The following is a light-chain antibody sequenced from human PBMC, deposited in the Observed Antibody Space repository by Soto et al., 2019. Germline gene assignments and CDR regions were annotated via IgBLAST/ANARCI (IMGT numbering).Light chain of an antibody. Sequence: QSALTQPASVSGSPGQSITISCTGTSSDVGSYNYVSWYQQHPGKAPKLMIYEVSNRPSGVSSRFSGSKSGNTASLTISGLQDEDEADYYCSSNTSSSTLFGTGTKVTVL. J-gene: IGLJ1*01. CDR2: EVS. V-gene: IGLV2-14*01. CDR1: SSDVGSYNY. CDR3: SSNTSSSTL.